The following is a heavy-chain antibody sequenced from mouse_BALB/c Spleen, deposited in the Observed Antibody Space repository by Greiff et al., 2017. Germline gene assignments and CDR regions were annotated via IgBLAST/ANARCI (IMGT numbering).Heavy chain of an antibody. Sequence: EVQRVESGGGLVKPGGSLKLSCAASGFTFSNYAMSWVRRTPEKRLEWVASISSGGSTYYPDSVKGRFTISRDNARNILYLQMSSLRSEDTAMYYCARGEAYYYGSNYGYFDYWGQGTTLTVSA. V-gene: IGHV5-6-5*01. CDR2: ISSGGST. D-gene: IGHD1-1*01. J-gene: IGHJ2*01. CDR1: GFTFSNYA. CDR3: ARGEAYYYGSNYGYFDY.